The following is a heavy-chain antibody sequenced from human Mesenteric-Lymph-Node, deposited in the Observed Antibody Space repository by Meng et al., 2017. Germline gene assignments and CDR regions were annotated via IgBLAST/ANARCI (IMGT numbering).Heavy chain of an antibody. CDR3: ASLTSGYIPFDY. J-gene: IGHJ4*02. V-gene: IGHV3-7*01. D-gene: IGHD3-22*01. CDR1: GFTLSSYW. CDR2: INEDGSGT. Sequence: GESLKISCVASGFTLSSYWMTWVRQAPRKGLEWVANINEDGSGTYYVDSVKGRFTISRDNDKNSLYLQINSLRAEDTAVYYCASLTSGYIPFDYWGQGTLVTVSS.